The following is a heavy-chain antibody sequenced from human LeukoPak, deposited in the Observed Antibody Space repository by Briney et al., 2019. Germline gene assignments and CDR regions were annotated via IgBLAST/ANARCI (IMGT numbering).Heavy chain of an antibody. J-gene: IGHJ4*02. CDR2: INPNSGGT. CDR1: GYTFTSYY. CDR3: ARGGSSSWYVPVDY. V-gene: IGHV1-2*02. Sequence: ASVKLSCKASGYTFTSYYMHWVRQAPGQGLEWMGWINPNSGGTNYAQKFQARVTMTRDTSISTAYMELSRLRSDDTAVYYCARGGSSSWYVPVDYWGQGTLVTVSS. D-gene: IGHD6-13*01.